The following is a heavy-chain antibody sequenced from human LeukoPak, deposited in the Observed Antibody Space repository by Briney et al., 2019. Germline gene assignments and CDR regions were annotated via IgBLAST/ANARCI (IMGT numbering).Heavy chain of an antibody. CDR1: GCSISSGYY. J-gene: IGHJ3*02. D-gene: IGHD2/OR15-2a*01. CDR3: ARDFSESAFDI. Sequence: PSETLSLTCTVSGCSISSGYYWGWIRQPPGKGLEWIGSIYHSGSTYYNPSLKSRVTISVDTSKNQFSLKLSSVTAADTAVYYCARDFSESAFDIWGQGTMVTVSS. V-gene: IGHV4-38-2*02. CDR2: IYHSGST.